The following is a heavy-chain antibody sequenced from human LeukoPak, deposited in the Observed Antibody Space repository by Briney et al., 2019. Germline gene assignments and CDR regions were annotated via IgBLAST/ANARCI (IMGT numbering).Heavy chain of an antibody. CDR3: VRGGATLPFDY. Sequence: GGSLRLSCVASGFTFSNYGMHWVRQAPGKGLEWVAVILHDGSETYYIDSVKGRFTISRDNSKNTLYLQMNSLKIEDTAVYYCVRGGATLPFDYWGQGTLATVSS. CDR1: GFTFSNYG. V-gene: IGHV3-30*03. CDR2: ILHDGSET. D-gene: IGHD2-15*01. J-gene: IGHJ4*02.